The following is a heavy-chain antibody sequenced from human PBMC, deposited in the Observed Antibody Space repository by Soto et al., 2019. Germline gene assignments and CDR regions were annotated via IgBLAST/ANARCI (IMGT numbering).Heavy chain of an antibody. Sequence: QVQLQESGQGLARPSGTLSLTCSVSGGSVSGGAYQWTWIRQPPGKGLEWIGYVHFSGGTNYNPSLASRVTIAIDTSRDPFSLELPSLTAADTAVYFCARDNMATFDYHYSGMDVWGQGTTVTVAS. CDR1: GGSVSGGAYQ. D-gene: IGHD5-12*01. V-gene: IGHV4-61*08. J-gene: IGHJ6*02. CDR2: VHFSGGT. CDR3: ARDNMATFDYHYSGMDV.